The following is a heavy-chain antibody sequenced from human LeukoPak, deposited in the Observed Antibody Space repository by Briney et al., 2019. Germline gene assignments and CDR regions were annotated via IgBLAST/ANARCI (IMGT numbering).Heavy chain of an antibody. V-gene: IGHV4-34*01. D-gene: IGHD3-22*01. CDR1: GGSFSGYY. CDR2: IDHSGST. J-gene: IGHJ3*02. CDR3: ARLADYYDSSGYYYPGPLDAFDI. Sequence: PSETLSLTCAVYGGSFSGYYWNWIRQPPGKGPEWIGEIDHSGSTNYNPSLKSRVTISVDTSKNEFSLKLSSVTAADTAVYYCARLADYYDSSGYYYPGPLDAFDIWGQGTMVTVSS.